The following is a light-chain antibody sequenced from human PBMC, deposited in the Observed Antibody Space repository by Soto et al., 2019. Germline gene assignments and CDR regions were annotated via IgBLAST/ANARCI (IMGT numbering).Light chain of an antibody. Sequence: DIQMTQSPSTLSASVGDRVSITCRASQSISGWLAWYQQKPGKAPNLLIYKASSLQSGVPSRFSGSGSGTEFTLTISSLQPDDFATYYCQQYSSYSPYTFGQGTKVEIK. CDR3: QQYSSYSPYT. CDR1: QSISGW. CDR2: KAS. V-gene: IGKV1-5*03. J-gene: IGKJ2*01.